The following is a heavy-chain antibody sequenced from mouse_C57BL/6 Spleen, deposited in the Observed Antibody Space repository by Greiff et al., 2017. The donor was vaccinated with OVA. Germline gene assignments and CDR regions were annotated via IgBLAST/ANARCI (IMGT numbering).Heavy chain of an antibody. V-gene: IGHV1-26*01. D-gene: IGHD2-5*01. CDR1: GYTFTDYY. CDR2: INPNNGGT. Sequence: VQLQQSGPELVKPGASVKISCKASGYTFTDYYMNWVKQSHGKSLEWIGDINPNNGGTSYNQKFKGKATLTVDKSSSTAYMELRSLTSEDSAVYYCARRAYYSNYSYAMDYWGQGTSVTVSS. CDR3: ARRAYYSNYSYAMDY. J-gene: IGHJ4*01.